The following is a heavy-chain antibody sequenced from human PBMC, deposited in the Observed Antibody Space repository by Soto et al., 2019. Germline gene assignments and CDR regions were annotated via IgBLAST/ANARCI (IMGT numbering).Heavy chain of an antibody. CDR1: GGTFSRYG. CDR2: IIPIFGAA. CDR3: ARDAGKQQLGAEYFQH. J-gene: IGHJ1*01. V-gene: IGHV1-69*01. D-gene: IGHD6-13*01. Sequence: QVQLVQSGAEVKKPGSSVKVSCKASGGTFSRYGISWVRQAPGQGLQWMGGIIPIFGAANYGQKFQGRVTITADESTSTAYMELSSLTSEDTAVYYCARDAGKQQLGAEYFQHWGQGTLVIVSS.